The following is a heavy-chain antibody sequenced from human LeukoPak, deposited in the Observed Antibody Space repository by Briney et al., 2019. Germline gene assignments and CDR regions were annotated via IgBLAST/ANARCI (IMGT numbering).Heavy chain of an antibody. Sequence: GGSLRLSCAASGFTFSSDSVNWGRQAPGKGLEWVSSITSSSSTYYSESVKGRFTISRDNAKNSLYLQMTSLRVEDTAVYYCARVGLYDFWSGINFFDYWGQGTLVTVSS. CDR2: ITSSSST. CDR1: GFTFSSDS. J-gene: IGHJ4*02. V-gene: IGHV3-21*03. CDR3: ARVGLYDFWSGINFFDY. D-gene: IGHD3-3*01.